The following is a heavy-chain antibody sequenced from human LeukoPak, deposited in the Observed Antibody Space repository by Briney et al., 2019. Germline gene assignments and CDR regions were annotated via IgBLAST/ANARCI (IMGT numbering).Heavy chain of an antibody. CDR3: AKSYGSGSFYPNWFDP. D-gene: IGHD3-10*01. V-gene: IGHV3-30*18. CDR2: ISYDGGNK. Sequence: GRSLRLSCAASGFTFSSYGMHWVRQAPGKGLEWVAVISYDGGNKYYGDSVKGRFTISRDNSKNTLYLQMNSLRAEDTAVYYCAKSYGSGSFYPNWFDPWGQGTLVTVSS. CDR1: GFTFSSYG. J-gene: IGHJ5*02.